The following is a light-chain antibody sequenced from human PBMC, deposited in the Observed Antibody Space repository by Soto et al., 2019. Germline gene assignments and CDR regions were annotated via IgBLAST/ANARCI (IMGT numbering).Light chain of an antibody. Sequence: QSVLTQPASVSGSPGQSITISCTGTSSDVGSYNLVSWYQQHPGKAPKLMIYEGSKRPSGVSNRLSGSKSGNTASLTISGLQAEDEADYYCATWEDNLTARVFGGGTKLTVL. CDR2: EGS. J-gene: IGLJ3*02. CDR1: SSDVGSYNL. CDR3: ATWEDNLTARV. V-gene: IGLV2-23*01.